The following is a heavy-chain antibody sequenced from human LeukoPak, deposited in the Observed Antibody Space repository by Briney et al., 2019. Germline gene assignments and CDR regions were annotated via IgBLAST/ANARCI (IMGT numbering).Heavy chain of an antibody. J-gene: IGHJ6*02. CDR2: MNPNSGNT. D-gene: IGHD2-2*02. V-gene: IGHV1-8*01. Sequence: GASVKVSCKASGYTFTSYDINWVRQATGQGLEWMGWMNPNSGNTGYAQKFQGRVTMTRNTSISTAYMEPSSLRSEDTAVYYCARIRTSYCSSTSCYTNYYYYYGMDVWGQGTTVTVSS. CDR3: ARIRTSYCSSTSCYTNYYYYYGMDV. CDR1: GYTFTSYD.